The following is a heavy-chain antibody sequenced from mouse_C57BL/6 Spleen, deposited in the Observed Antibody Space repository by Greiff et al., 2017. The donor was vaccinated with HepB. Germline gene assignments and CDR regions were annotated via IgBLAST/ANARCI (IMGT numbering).Heavy chain of an antibody. D-gene: IGHD2-3*01. CDR2: ISDGGSYT. J-gene: IGHJ1*03. V-gene: IGHV5-4*01. CDR3: AREMGYWYIDV. CDR1: GFTFSSYA. Sequence: EVKVVESGGGLVKPGGSLKLSCAASGFTFSSYAMSWVRQTPEKRLEWVATISDGGSYTYYPDNVKGRFTISRDNAKNNLYLQMSHLKSEDTAMYYCAREMGYWYIDVWGTGTTVTVSS.